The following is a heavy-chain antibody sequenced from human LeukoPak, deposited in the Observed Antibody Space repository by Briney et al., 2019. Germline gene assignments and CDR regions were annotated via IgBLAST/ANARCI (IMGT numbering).Heavy chain of an antibody. D-gene: IGHD3-9*01. CDR3: ASLPYYDILTGYYGVY. CDR2: IYYSGST. J-gene: IGHJ4*02. V-gene: IGHV4-31*03. CDR1: GGSISSGGYY. Sequence: PSETLSLTCTVSGGSISSGGYYWSWIRQHPGKGLEWIGYIYYSGSTYYNPSLKSRVTISVDTSKNQFSLKLSSVTAADTAVYYCASLPYYDILTGYYGVYWSQGTLVTVSS.